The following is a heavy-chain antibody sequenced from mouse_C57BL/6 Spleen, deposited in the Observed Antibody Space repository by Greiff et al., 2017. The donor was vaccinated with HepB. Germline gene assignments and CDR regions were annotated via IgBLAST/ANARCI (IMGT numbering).Heavy chain of an antibody. J-gene: IGHJ2*01. D-gene: IGHD1-1*01. CDR1: GYTFTSYW. V-gene: IGHV1-72*01. CDR3: AQWVTTVKGYYFDY. Sequence: QVQLKQPGAELVKPGASVKLSCKASGYTFTSYWMHWVKQRPGRGLEWIGRIDPNSGGTKYNEKFKSKATLTVDKPSSTAYMQLSSLTSEDSAVYYCAQWVTTVKGYYFDYWGQGTTLTVSS. CDR2: IDPNSGGT.